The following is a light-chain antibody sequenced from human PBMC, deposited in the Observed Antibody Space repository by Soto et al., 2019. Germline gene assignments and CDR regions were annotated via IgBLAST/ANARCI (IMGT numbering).Light chain of an antibody. CDR3: QKYNSAPWT. V-gene: IGKV1-27*01. CDR1: QGIAKS. J-gene: IGKJ1*01. Sequence: DIQMTQSPSSLSASVGDRVTITCRAIQGIAKSLAWYQQKPGKAPKLLIYSASTLQSGVPSRFSGSGSGTDFTLTISSLQPEDVATYYCQKYNSAPWTFGQGTKVDIK. CDR2: SAS.